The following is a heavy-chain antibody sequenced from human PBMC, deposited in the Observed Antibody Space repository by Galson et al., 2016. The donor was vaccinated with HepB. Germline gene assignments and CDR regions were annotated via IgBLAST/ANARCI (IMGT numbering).Heavy chain of an antibody. CDR2: IKTDGSIT. D-gene: IGHD3-10*01. CDR3: ARGRRGAISDFFDS. Sequence: SLRLSCAASGFTFSNYWMCWVRQAPGKGLVWVSRIKTDGSITGYADSVKGRFTISRANGKKTMYLQMNSLRAEDTALYYCARGRRGAISDFFDSWGQGTLVTVSS. J-gene: IGHJ4*02. V-gene: IGHV3-74*01. CDR1: GFTFSNYW.